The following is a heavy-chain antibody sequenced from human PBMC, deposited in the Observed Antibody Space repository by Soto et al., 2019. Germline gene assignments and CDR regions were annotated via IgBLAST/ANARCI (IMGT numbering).Heavy chain of an antibody. CDR1: GGTFSSYA. V-gene: IGHV1-69*01. CDR3: ARKSGTMVRGVIVDYYYGMDV. Sequence: QVQLVQSGAEVKQPGSSVKVSCKASGGTFSSYAISWVRQAPGQGLEWMGGIIPIFGTANYAQKFQGRVTITADESTSTAYMELSSLRSEDTAVYYCARKSGTMVRGVIVDYYYGMDVWGQGTTVTVSS. D-gene: IGHD3-10*01. J-gene: IGHJ6*02. CDR2: IIPIFGTA.